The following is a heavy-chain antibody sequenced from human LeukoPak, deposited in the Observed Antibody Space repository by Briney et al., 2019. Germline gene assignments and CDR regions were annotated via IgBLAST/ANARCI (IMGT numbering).Heavy chain of an antibody. CDR3: ARAYSYGYAFDI. V-gene: IGHV3-21*01. J-gene: IGHJ3*02. D-gene: IGHD5-18*01. CDR2: ISSSSSYI. CDR1: GFTFGSYS. Sequence: GGSLRLSCAASGFTFGSYSMNWVRQAPGKGLEWVSSISSSSSYIYYADSVKGRFTISRDNAKNSLYLQMNSLRAEGTAVYYCARAYSYGYAFDIWGQGTMVTVSS.